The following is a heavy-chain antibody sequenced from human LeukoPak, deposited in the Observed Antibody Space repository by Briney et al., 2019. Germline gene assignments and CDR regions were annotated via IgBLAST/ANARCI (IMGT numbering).Heavy chain of an antibody. CDR2: IIPIFVTT. V-gene: IGHV1-69*06. Sequence: ASVKVSCKASGGTFSSYAISWVRQAPGQGLEWMGEIIPIFVTTNYAQKFQGRVTITAEKSTSTAYMELRSLRCEDTAVYYCARGGRLPYYYSYYMDVWGKGTTVTVSS. CDR1: GGTFSSYA. J-gene: IGHJ6*03. CDR3: ARGGRLPYYYSYYMDV. D-gene: IGHD6-25*01.